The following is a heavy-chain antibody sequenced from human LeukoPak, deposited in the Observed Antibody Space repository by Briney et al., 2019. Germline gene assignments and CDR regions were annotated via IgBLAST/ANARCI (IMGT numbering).Heavy chain of an antibody. CDR2: ISDTSSYI. J-gene: IGHJ5*02. V-gene: IGHV3-21*01. CDR3: ARAYCSGGSCYFRWFDP. CDR1: GFTFSTYG. Sequence: GGSLRLSCAASGFTFSTYGMNWVRQPPGKGLEWVSSISDTSSYIYYADSVKGRFTISRDNAKNSLHLQMNSLRGEDTAVYYCARAYCSGGSCYFRWFDPWGQGTLVTDSS. D-gene: IGHD2-15*01.